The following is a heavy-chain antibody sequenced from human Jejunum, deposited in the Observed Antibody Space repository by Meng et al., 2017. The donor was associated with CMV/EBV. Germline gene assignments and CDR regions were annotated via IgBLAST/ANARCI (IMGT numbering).Heavy chain of an antibody. CDR1: GGSFSTGGNY. D-gene: IGHD2-8*02. Sequence: SGGSFSTGGNYWSWIRQPPGKGLEWVGYIYYSVTYSNPSLKSRLTMSVDTSRSQFSLKLNSVTAADTAIYYCARAPAYTSDWCFDNWGQGTLVTVSS. CDR3: ARAPAYTSDWCFDN. J-gene: IGHJ4*02. CDR2: IYYSVT. V-gene: IGHV4-30-4*08.